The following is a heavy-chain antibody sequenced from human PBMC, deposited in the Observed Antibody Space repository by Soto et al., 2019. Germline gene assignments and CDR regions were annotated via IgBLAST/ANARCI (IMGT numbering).Heavy chain of an antibody. D-gene: IGHD1-26*01. V-gene: IGHV1-8*01. J-gene: IGHJ4*02. CDR3: AGEKVGTTGIDF. CDR2: MNPNSGNT. Sequence: QAQLVQSGDEVKKPGASVKVSCKASGYTFTGYDINWVRQATGQGLEGMGWMNPNSGNTGYAQNFQGRVTMTRDHSITTTYMELTSLRDDDSAVYYCAGEKVGTTGIDFWGQGTLVTVSS. CDR1: GYTFTGYD.